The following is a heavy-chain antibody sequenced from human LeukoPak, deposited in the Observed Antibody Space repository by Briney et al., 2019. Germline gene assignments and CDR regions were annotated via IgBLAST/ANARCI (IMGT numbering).Heavy chain of an antibody. V-gene: IGHV3-33*08. D-gene: IGHD3-9*01. CDR3: ALGLVTDY. J-gene: IGHJ4*02. CDR2: IWSDGSDE. CDR1: GFTFSSFA. Sequence: PGGSLRLSCAASGFTFSSFAMSWVRQAPGKGLEWVAFIWSDGSDEYYTDSVKGRFTISRDNSKDTLYLQMNSLRVEDTAVYYCALGLVTDYWGQGTLVTVSS.